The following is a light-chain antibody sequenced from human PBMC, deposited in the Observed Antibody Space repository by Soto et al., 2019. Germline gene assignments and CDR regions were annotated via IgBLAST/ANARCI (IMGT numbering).Light chain of an antibody. Sequence: DIQMTQSPSSLSASVGDRVTITCRASQSVTDSLNWYQHKPGKAPKLLLYDASTLHSGVPSRFSGSGSGTDFTLNISSLQPEDFATYYCQQTYSTLGTFGQGTKVELK. J-gene: IGKJ1*01. V-gene: IGKV1-39*01. CDR1: QSVTDS. CDR3: QQTYSTLGT. CDR2: DAS.